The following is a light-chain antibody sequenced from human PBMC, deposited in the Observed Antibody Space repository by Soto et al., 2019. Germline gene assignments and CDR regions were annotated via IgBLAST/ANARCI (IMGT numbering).Light chain of an antibody. CDR1: QSVSSN. Sequence: EIVMTQSPATLSVSSGERATLSCRASQSVSSNLAWYQQKPGQAPRLLIYGASTRATGIPARFSGSGSGTEFTRTISSLQSEDFAVYYCQQYNNWPFTFGPGTKVDIK. CDR3: QQYNNWPFT. CDR2: GAS. V-gene: IGKV3-15*01. J-gene: IGKJ3*01.